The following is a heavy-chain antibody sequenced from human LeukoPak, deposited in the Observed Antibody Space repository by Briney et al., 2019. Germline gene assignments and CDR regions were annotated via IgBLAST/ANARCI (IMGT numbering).Heavy chain of an antibody. V-gene: IGHV1-69-2*01. D-gene: IGHD2-15*01. CDR3: ATMEYCSGGSCPD. J-gene: IGHJ4*02. CDR1: GYTFTDYY. CDR2: DDPEDGET. Sequence: GATVKISCKVSGYTFTDYYMHWGQQPPGKGLEWMGVDDPEDGETIYEEKFQGRVTITADTSTDTAYMELSSLRSEDAAVYYCATMEYCSGGSCPDWGQGTLVTVSS.